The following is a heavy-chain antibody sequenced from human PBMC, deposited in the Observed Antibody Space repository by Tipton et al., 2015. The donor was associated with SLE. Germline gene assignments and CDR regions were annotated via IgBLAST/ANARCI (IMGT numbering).Heavy chain of an antibody. D-gene: IGHD3-22*01. CDR3: AREPYYYDSSGYYVSGFDP. CDR1: GGSITSYY. J-gene: IGHJ5*02. Sequence: TLSLTCTVSGGSITSYYWSWIRQSPGKGLEWIGYIYNSGSTNYNPSLKSRVTISADTSKKQFSLKLSSVTAADTAVYYCAREPYYYDSSGYYVSGFDPWGQATLVTVSS. CDR2: IYNSGST. V-gene: IGHV4-4*08.